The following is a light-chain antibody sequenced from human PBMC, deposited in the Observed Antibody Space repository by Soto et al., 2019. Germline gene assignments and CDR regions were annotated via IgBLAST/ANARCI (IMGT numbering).Light chain of an antibody. CDR1: SSDVGGYNF. CDR2: NVI. V-gene: IGLV2-11*01. J-gene: IGLJ1*01. Sequence: QSALTQPRSVSGSPGQSVTISCTGTSSDVGGYNFVSWYQHHPGKAPKLMIYNVIQRPSGVPDRFSASKSGNTASLTISGLQAEDEADYYCCSYAVSYTYGFGTGTKLTVL. CDR3: CSYAVSYTYG.